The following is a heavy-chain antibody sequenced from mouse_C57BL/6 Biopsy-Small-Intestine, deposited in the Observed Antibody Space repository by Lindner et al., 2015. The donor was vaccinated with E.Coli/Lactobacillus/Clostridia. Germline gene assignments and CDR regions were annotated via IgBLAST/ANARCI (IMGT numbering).Heavy chain of an antibody. J-gene: IGHJ2*01. V-gene: IGHV1-15*01. CDR1: GYTFTDYE. D-gene: IGHD1-1*01. CDR3: TIYYGSSPYYFDY. CDR2: IDPETGGS. Sequence: VQLQESGAELVRPGASVTLSCKASGYTFTDYEMHWVKQTPVHGLEWIGAIDPETGGSAYNQKFKGKAILTADKSSSTAYMELRSLTSEDSAGYYCTIYYGSSPYYFDYWGQGTTLTVSS.